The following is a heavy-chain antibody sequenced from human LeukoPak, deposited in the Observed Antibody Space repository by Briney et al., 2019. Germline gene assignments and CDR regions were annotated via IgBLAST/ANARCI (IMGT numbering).Heavy chain of an antibody. V-gene: IGHV1-69*13. CDR3: ARGSHYYYYYMDV. J-gene: IGHJ6*03. CDR2: IIPIFGTA. CDR1: GYTLTELS. Sequence: ASVKVSCKVSGYTLTELSMHWVRQAPGQGLEWMGGIIPIFGTANYAQKFQGRVTITADESTSTAYMELSSLRSEDTAVYYCARGSHYYYYYMDVWGKGTTVTVSS.